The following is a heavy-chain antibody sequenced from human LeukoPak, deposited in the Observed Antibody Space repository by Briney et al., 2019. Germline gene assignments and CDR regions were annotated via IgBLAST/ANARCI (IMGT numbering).Heavy chain of an antibody. D-gene: IGHD3-3*01. CDR1: GGTFSSYA. CDR3: ARDRPYDFWSGYYIHNYYGMDV. J-gene: IGHJ6*02. CDR2: IIPIFGTA. V-gene: IGHV1-69*13. Sequence: ATVTVSCTASGGTFSSYAISWVRQAPGQGLEWMGGIIPIFGTANYAQKFQGRVTITADESTSTAYMELSSLRSEDTAVYYCARDRPYDFWSGYYIHNYYGMDVWGQGTTVTVSS.